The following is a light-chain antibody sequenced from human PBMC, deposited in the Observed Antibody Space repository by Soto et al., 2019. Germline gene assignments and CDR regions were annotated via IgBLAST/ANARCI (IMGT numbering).Light chain of an antibody. V-gene: IGLV2-14*01. CDR1: SSDVAGYNC. CDR2: EFS. J-gene: IGLJ1*01. CDR3: SSSTSSNTLPRV. Sequence: QSALTQPGSGAGSPGQSITISCTGTSSDVAGYNCVSWYEQHPGKAPKLMIYEFSDRPSGVSNRFSGSKSGNTASLTISGLQAEDEPDYYCSSSTSSNTLPRVFGTGTKVTVL.